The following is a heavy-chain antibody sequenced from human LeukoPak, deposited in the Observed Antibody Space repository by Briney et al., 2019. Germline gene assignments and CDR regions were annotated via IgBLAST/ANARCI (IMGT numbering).Heavy chain of an antibody. D-gene: IGHD6-13*01. J-gene: IGHJ4*02. V-gene: IGHV3-7*01. CDR1: GFTFSIYW. CDR2: IKQDGSEK. Sequence: PGGSLRLSCAASGFTFSIYWMSWVRQAPGKGLEWVANIKQDGSEKYYVDSVQGRFTISRDNVKNSVYLQMNSLRAEDTAVYYCARDSIAAAGSFDYWGQGTLVTVS. CDR3: ARDSIAAAGSFDY.